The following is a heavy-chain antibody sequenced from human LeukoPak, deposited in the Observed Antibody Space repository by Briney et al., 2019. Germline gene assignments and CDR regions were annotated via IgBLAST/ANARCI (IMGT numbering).Heavy chain of an antibody. CDR2: INHSGST. J-gene: IGHJ5*02. V-gene: IGHV4-34*01. CDR1: GGSFSGYY. CDR3: AGAYIVVVPAARYYDCWRGYEP. D-gene: IGHD2-2*01. Sequence: PSDTLSLICAVYGGSFSGYYWSWIRQPPGKGLEWIGEINHSGSTNYNPSLKSRVTISVDTSKNQFSLKLSSVTAADTAVYYCAGAYIVVVPAARYYDCWRGYEPWGQGTLVTVSS.